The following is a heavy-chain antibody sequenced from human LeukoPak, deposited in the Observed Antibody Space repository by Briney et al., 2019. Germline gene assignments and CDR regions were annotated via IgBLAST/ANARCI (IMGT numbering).Heavy chain of an antibody. V-gene: IGHV4-59*01. J-gene: IGHJ6*03. CDR3: ARDRSGIAARYYYYYYMDV. CDR1: GGSISSYY. D-gene: IGHD6-6*01. Sequence: PSETLSLTCTVSGGSISSYYWSWIRQPPGKGLEWIGYIYYSGSTNYNPSLKSRVTISVDTSKNQFSLKLSSVTAADTAAYYCARDRSGIAARYYYYYYMDVWGKGTTVTVSS. CDR2: IYYSGST.